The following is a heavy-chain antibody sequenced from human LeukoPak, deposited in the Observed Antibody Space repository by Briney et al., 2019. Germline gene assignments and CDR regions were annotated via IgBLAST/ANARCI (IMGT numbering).Heavy chain of an antibody. D-gene: IGHD6-25*01. Sequence: GGSLRLSCAASGFTFSNYGMSWARQAPGEGLEWVSRINSDETSTTYADSVKGRFTISRDNAKNTLYLQVNSLRAEDTAVYYCARVAYGSAWYIDYWGQGTLVTVSS. CDR3: ARVAYGSAWYIDY. J-gene: IGHJ4*02. CDR1: GFTFSNYG. CDR2: INSDETST. V-gene: IGHV3-74*01.